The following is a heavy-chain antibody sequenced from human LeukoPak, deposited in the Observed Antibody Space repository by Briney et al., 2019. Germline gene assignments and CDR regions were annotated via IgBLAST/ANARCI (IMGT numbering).Heavy chain of an antibody. D-gene: IGHD3-10*01. J-gene: IGHJ4*02. CDR3: ARSSGSGSYSDY. Sequence: LETLSLTCTVSGGSISSYYWSWIRQPPGKGLEWIGYIYYSGSTNYNPSLKSRVTISVDTSKNQFSLKLSSVTAADTAVYYCARSSGSGSYSDYWGQGTLVTVSS. CDR2: IYYSGST. CDR1: GGSISSYY. V-gene: IGHV4-59*01.